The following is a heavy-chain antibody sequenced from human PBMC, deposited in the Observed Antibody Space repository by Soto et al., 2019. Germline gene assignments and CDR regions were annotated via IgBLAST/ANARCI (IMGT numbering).Heavy chain of an antibody. CDR3: AKEDGFLDHHYYGMDG. Sequence: PGGSLRLSCAASGFAFSSYAMSWVRQAPGKGLEWVSAISGSGGSTYYADSVKGRSTISRDNSKNTLYLQMNSLRAEDTAVYYCAKEDGFLDHHYYGMDGWGQGAAVTVSS. CDR1: GFAFSSYA. D-gene: IGHD3-3*01. J-gene: IGHJ6*02. V-gene: IGHV3-23*01. CDR2: ISGSGGST.